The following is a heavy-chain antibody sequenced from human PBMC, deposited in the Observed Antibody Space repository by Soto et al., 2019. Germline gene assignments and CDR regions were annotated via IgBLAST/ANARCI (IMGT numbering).Heavy chain of an antibody. Sequence: QVQLQQWGAGLLKPSETLSLTCAVYGGSFSGYYWSWIRQPPGKGLEWIGEINHSGSTNYNPSLKSRVTISVDTSKNQFSLKLSSVTAADTAVYYCARRDFRYCSGGSCPFAVSYFQHWGQGTLVTVSS. D-gene: IGHD2-15*01. CDR3: ARRDFRYCSGGSCPFAVSYFQH. J-gene: IGHJ1*01. CDR1: GGSFSGYY. CDR2: INHSGST. V-gene: IGHV4-34*01.